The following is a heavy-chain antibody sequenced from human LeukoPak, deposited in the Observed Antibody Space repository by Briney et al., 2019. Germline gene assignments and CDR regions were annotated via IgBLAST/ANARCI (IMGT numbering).Heavy chain of an antibody. Sequence: GGSLRLSCAASGFTFSSYEMNWVRQAPGKGLEWVSYISSSGSTIYYADSVKGRFTISRDNAKNSLYLQMNSLRAEDTAVYYCAREATTVTTVDYWGQGTRVTVSS. CDR1: GFTFSSYE. D-gene: IGHD4-17*01. CDR2: ISSSGSTI. J-gene: IGHJ4*02. V-gene: IGHV3-48*03. CDR3: AREATTVTTVDY.